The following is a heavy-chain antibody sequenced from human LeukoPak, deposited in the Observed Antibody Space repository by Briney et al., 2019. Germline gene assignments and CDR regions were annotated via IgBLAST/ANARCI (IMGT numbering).Heavy chain of an antibody. Sequence: GGSLRHSCSASGFTFSRYIMNWVRQAPGKGLEWVSYINGGSDAIYYADSVKGRFTISRDNAKTSLYLQMNSLRDEDTAVYYCARDHNWSFDYWGQGTLVTVSS. CDR3: ARDHNWSFDY. CDR1: GFTFSRYI. CDR2: INGGSDAI. V-gene: IGHV3-48*02. D-gene: IGHD1-20*01. J-gene: IGHJ4*02.